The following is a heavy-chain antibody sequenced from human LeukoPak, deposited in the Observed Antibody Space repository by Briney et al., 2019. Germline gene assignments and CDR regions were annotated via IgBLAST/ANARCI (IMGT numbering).Heavy chain of an antibody. D-gene: IGHD3-10*01. CDR2: INHSGST. V-gene: IGHV4-34*01. CDR1: GGSFSGYY. CDR3: ARGVYGSGDY. Sequence: SSETLSLTCAVYGGSFSGYYWSWIRQPPGKGLEWIGEINHSGSTNYNPSLKSRVTMSVDTSKNQFSLKLTSVTAADTAVYYCARGVYGSGDYWGQGTLVTVSS. J-gene: IGHJ4*02.